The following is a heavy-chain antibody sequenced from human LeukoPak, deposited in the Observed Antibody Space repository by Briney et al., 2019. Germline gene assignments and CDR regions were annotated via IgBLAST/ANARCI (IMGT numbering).Heavy chain of an antibody. CDR1: GYTFTSYG. J-gene: IGHJ4*02. Sequence: ASVKVSCKASGYTFTSYGISWVRQAPGQGLEWMGWISAYNGNTNYAQKLQGRVTMTTDTSTSTAYMELRSLRSDDTAVYYCAREVPGMLVGATTTPLDYWGQGTLVTVSS. D-gene: IGHD1-26*01. V-gene: IGHV1-18*01. CDR2: ISAYNGNT. CDR3: AREVPGMLVGATTTPLDY.